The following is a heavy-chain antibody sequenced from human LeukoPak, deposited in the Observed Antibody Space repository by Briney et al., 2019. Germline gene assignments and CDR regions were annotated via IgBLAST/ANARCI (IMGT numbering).Heavy chain of an antibody. J-gene: IGHJ1*01. CDR3: AIRPSYYDNSEVLLQD. V-gene: IGHV1-24*01. D-gene: IGHD3-22*01. Sequence: ASVTVSCTVSGYVFTEFAVHWVRQAPGQGLEWIGGFDPEDDETIYAQKFQGRITMTEDTATDTAYLELSSLRYEDTAVYYCAIRPSYYDNSEVLLQDWGQGTLVTVSS. CDR2: FDPEDDET. CDR1: GYVFTEFA.